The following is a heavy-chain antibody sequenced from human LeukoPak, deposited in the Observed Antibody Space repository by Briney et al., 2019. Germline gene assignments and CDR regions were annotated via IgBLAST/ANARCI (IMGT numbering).Heavy chain of an antibody. J-gene: IGHJ5*02. CDR2: INPNTGAA. CDR3: AREQGVASWFDP. Sequence: ASVKVSCKTSGYTFTGYYIHWVRQAPGQGLEWMGRINPNTGAANYAQKFQGRVTMTRDTSISTVYMALSRLFPGDTAVYYCAREQGVASWFDPWGQGTLVTVSS. D-gene: IGHD2-8*01. CDR1: GYTFTGYY. V-gene: IGHV1-2*06.